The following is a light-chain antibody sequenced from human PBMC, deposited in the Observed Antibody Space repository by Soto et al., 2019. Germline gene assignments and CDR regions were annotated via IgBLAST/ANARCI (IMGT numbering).Light chain of an antibody. CDR2: DTS. CDR1: HSVSGRS. V-gene: IGKV3-20*01. Sequence: EIVLTQSPGTLSLSPGERATLSCRASHSVSGRSFAWFQQKPAQAPRLLIYDTSTRATGTPDRFSGSGSGTYYTLTISRLEPEDFAVYYCQQYGDSPSITFDQGTRLDI. J-gene: IGKJ5*01. CDR3: QQYGDSPSIT.